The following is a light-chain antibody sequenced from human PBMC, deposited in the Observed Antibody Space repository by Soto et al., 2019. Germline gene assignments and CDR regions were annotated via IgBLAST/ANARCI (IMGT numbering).Light chain of an antibody. CDR3: QQRSNWPPT. CDR2: DAS. V-gene: IGKV3-11*01. J-gene: IGKJ1*01. Sequence: EIVFTQTPATLSLSPGERATLSCRASQSVSSYLAWYQQKPGQAPRLLIYDASNRATGIPAGFSGSGSGTDFTLTISSLEPEDFAVYYCQQRSNWPPTFGQGTKVEIK. CDR1: QSVSSY.